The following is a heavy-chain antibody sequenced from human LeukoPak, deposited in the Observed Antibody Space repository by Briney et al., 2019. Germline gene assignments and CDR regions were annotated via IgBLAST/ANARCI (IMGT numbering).Heavy chain of an antibody. D-gene: IGHD3-9*01. CDR2: IYYSGST. V-gene: IGHV4-61*01. Sequence: SETLSLTCTVSGGSISSGSYYWSRIRQPPGKGLEWIGYIYYSGSTNYNPSLKSRVTISVDTSKNQFSLKLSSVTAADTAVYYCAREGILTGETDYYYYGMDVWGQGTTVTVSS. CDR3: AREGILTGETDYYYYGMDV. J-gene: IGHJ6*02. CDR1: GGSISSGSYY.